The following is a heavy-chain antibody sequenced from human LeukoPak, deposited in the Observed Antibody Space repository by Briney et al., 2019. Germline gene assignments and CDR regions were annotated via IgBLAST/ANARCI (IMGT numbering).Heavy chain of an antibody. D-gene: IGHD3-16*01. Sequence: GGSLRRSCAASGFTFSRKTMNWVRQAPGKGLVWVSRTNIDGSSTTYADSVKGRFTVSRDNAKNTLYLQMNSLRAEDTAVYYCARDGGGLSLWGQGTLVTVSS. CDR2: TNIDGSST. V-gene: IGHV3-74*03. CDR1: GFTFSRKT. CDR3: ARDGGGLSL. J-gene: IGHJ4*02.